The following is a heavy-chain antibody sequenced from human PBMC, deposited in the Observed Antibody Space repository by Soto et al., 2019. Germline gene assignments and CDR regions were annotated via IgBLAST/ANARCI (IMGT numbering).Heavy chain of an antibody. CDR2: IDPSDSYT. V-gene: IGHV5-10-1*01. J-gene: IGHJ5*02. Sequence: PGESLKISCKGSGYSFTSYWISWVRQMPGKGLEWMGRIDPSDSYTNYSPSFQGHVTISADKSISTAYLQWSSLKASDTAMYYCASLKVSKSYWFDPWGQGTLVTVSS. CDR3: ASLKVSKSYWFDP. CDR1: GYSFTSYW. D-gene: IGHD1-20*01.